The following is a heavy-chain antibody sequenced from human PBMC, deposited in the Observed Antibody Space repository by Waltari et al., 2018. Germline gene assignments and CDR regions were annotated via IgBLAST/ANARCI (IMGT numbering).Heavy chain of an antibody. CDR3: ATSGWYCFDY. Sequence: EVQLVESGGGLVQPGGSLRLSCAAPGSTLSSFWMNWVRQTPGKGLEWVAGIKQDGSEKYYADSVKGRFTISRDNAKNSLYLQMNSLRAEDTAVYYCATSGWYCFDYWGQGTLVTVSS. CDR2: IKQDGSEK. CDR1: GSTLSSFW. D-gene: IGHD6-19*01. J-gene: IGHJ4*02. V-gene: IGHV3-7*01.